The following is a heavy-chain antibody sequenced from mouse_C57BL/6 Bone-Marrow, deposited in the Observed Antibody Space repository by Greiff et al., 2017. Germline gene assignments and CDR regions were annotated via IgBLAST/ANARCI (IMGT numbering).Heavy chain of an antibody. CDR3: ARSYDYDDYTMDY. CDR1: GYTFTNYW. J-gene: IGHJ4*01. CDR2: MHPNGGSP. D-gene: IGHD2-4*01. Sequence: QVQLQQPGAELVKPGASVKLSCKASGYTFTNYWMHWVKQRPGQGLEWIGMMHPNGGSPDYNEKFKSEATLSVDKSSRTAYMGLSSLTSEDSAVYDCARSYDYDDYTMDYWGQGTSVTVSS. V-gene: IGHV1-64*01.